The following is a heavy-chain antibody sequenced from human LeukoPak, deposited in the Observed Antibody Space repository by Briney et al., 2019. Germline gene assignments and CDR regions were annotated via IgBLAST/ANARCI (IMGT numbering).Heavy chain of an antibody. Sequence: PSETLSLTCTVSGGSISSYYWSWIRQPAGKGLEWIGRIYTSGSTNYNPSLKSRVTMSVDTSKNQFSLKLSSVTAADTAVYYCARDYDILTGENWFDPWGQGTLVTASS. CDR3: ARDYDILTGENWFDP. V-gene: IGHV4-4*07. J-gene: IGHJ5*02. CDR1: GGSISSYY. CDR2: IYTSGST. D-gene: IGHD3-9*01.